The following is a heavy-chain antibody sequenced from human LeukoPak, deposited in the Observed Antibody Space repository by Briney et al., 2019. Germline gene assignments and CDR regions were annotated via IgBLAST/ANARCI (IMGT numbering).Heavy chain of an antibody. J-gene: IGHJ6*03. D-gene: IGHD4-23*01. CDR3: AREAAGAAVVTNRYYMDV. CDR1: GFTFSSYG. Sequence: GGSLRLSCAASGFTFSSYGMHWVRQAPGKGLEWVAVIWYDGSNKYYADSVKGRFTISRDNSKNTLYQQMNSLRAEDTAVYYCAREAAGAAVVTNRYYMDVWGKGTAVTVSS. CDR2: IWYDGSNK. V-gene: IGHV3-33*01.